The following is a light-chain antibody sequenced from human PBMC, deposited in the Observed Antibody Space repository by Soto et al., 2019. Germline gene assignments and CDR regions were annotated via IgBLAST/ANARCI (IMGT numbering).Light chain of an antibody. CDR2: EVS. V-gene: IGLV2-14*01. J-gene: IGLJ1*01. CDR1: TNDVGDYNY. CDR3: ISYTGSRASYF. Sequence: QSALTQPASVSGSPGQSITISCTGTTNDVGDYNYVAWYQQHSGKVPRLMIYEVSNRPPGVSYRFSGSKSGSTASLTISGLQAEDEADYYCISYTGSRASYFFGTGTKVTVL.